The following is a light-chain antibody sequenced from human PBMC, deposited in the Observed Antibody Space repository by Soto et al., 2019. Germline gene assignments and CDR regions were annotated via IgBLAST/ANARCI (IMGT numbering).Light chain of an antibody. CDR2: GAS. J-gene: IGKJ1*01. V-gene: IGKV3-20*01. CDR3: QQYGSSVT. Sequence: IVSTQSPCHLSLSPGERATLSCSASQSVSNNYLAWYQQKPPPAPRLLLYGASNRATGIPDRFSGSGSGTDFTLTISILEAEYSAVYYCQQYGSSVTFGQGTKVDIK. CDR1: QSVSNNY.